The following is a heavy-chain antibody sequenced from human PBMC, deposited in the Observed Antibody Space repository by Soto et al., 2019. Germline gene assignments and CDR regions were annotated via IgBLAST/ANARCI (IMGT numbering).Heavy chain of an antibody. V-gene: IGHV3-74*01. CDR1: GFTFSSYW. D-gene: IGHD2-15*01. J-gene: IGHJ4*02. CDR3: VRTSLVVAAATREDY. Sequence: GGSLRVSCAASGFTFSSYWMHWGRQAPGKGLVWVSRINSDGSSTSYAGSVKGRFTISRDNAKNTLYLQMNSLRAEDTAVYYCVRTSLVVAAATREDYWGQGT. CDR2: INSDGSST.